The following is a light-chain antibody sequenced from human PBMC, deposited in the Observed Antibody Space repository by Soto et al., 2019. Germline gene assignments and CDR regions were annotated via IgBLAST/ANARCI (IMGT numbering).Light chain of an antibody. CDR1: SSDVGSYNR. Sequence: QSALTQPPSVSGSPGQSVTISCTGTSSDVGSYNRVSWYQQPPGTAPKLMIYEVSNRPSGVPDRFSGSKSGNTAPLTISGLQAEDEADYYCSSYTGSSEGVFGTGTKVTVL. CDR3: SSYTGSSEGV. J-gene: IGLJ1*01. CDR2: EVS. V-gene: IGLV2-18*02.